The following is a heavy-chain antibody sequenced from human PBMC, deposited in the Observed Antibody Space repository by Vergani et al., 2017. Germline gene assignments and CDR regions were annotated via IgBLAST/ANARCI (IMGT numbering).Heavy chain of an antibody. CDR3: ARPHGDIPPPDPRRLDY. Sequence: QVLLVQSGAEVKKPGASVRVSCKTSGYTFTNYYIHWVRQAPGQGLEWMGIINPSGGSTTYAQQFQGRLTMTRETSTSTVYMDLSNLRSEDTAVYYCARPHGDIPPPDPRRLDYWGQGTLVTVSS. CDR1: GYTFTNYY. CDR2: INPSGGST. J-gene: IGHJ4*02. V-gene: IGHV1-46*03.